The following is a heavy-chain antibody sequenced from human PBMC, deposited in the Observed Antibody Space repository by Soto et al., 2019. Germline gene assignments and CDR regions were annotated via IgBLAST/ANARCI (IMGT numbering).Heavy chain of an antibody. V-gene: IGHV4-30-2*01. J-gene: IGHJ5*02. D-gene: IGHD4-4*01. CDR1: GGSINSGNFP. Sequence: QVQLQESGSGLVKPSQTLSLTCAVSGGSINSGNFPWSWIRQPPGKGLEWIGFIYYGGSSNLNPSLIGRVTLSLDRAKNEFSLKLSSVTVADTAVYFCAGVSNYSSGAFDPWGQGTLVTVSS. CDR2: IYYGGSS. CDR3: AGVSNYSSGAFDP.